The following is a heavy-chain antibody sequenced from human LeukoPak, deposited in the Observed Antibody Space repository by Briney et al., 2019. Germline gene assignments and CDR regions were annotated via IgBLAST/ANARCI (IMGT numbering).Heavy chain of an antibody. Sequence: ASVKVSCKASGYTFTSYDINWVRQATGQGLEWMGWMNPNSGNTGYAQKFQGRVTMTRNTSISTAYMELSRLRSEDTAVYYCARGRITIFGVVIIRYYFDYWGQGTLVTVSS. CDR2: MNPNSGNT. CDR1: GYTFTSYD. D-gene: IGHD3-3*01. J-gene: IGHJ4*02. V-gene: IGHV1-8*01. CDR3: ARGRITIFGVVIIRYYFDY.